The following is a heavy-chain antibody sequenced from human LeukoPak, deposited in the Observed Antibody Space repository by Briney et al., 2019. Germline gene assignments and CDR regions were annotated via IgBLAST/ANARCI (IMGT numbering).Heavy chain of an antibody. CDR2: IYYSGST. D-gene: IGHD5-18*01. Sequence: SETLSLTCTVSGGSISSYYWSWLRQPPGKGREWLGYIYYSGSTNYNPSLKSRVTISVDTSKNQFSLKLSSVTAADTAVYYCARGPIQLWGFDYWGQGTLVTVSS. CDR3: ARGPIQLWGFDY. CDR1: GGSISSYY. J-gene: IGHJ4*02. V-gene: IGHV4-59*01.